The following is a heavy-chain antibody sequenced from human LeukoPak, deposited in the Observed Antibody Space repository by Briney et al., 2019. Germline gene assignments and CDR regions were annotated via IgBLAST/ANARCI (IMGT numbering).Heavy chain of an antibody. V-gene: IGHV1-2*02. Sequence: ASVKVSCKASGYTFTGYYIHWVRQAPGQGLEWMGWINPNSGGTNYAQKFQGRVTMTRDTSISTAYMELSRLRSDDTAVYYCAKFTPGIYYFDYWGKGTLVTVSS. CDR1: GYTFTGYY. CDR2: INPNSGGT. D-gene: IGHD6-13*01. J-gene: IGHJ4*02. CDR3: AKFTPGIYYFDY.